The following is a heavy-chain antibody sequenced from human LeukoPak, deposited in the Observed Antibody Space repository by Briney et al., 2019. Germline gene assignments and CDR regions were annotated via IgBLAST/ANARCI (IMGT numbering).Heavy chain of an antibody. D-gene: IGHD3-22*01. CDR1: GFTFSSYA. J-gene: IGHJ4*02. Sequence: GGSLRLSCAASGFTFSSYAMSWVRQAPGKGLEWVSAISGSGGSTYYADSVKGRFTISRDNSKNTLYLQMNSLRAEDTAVYYCAKDSRAALYYYDSSGYYSRWGLGTLVTVSS. V-gene: IGHV3-23*01. CDR3: AKDSRAALYYYDSSGYYSR. CDR2: ISGSGGST.